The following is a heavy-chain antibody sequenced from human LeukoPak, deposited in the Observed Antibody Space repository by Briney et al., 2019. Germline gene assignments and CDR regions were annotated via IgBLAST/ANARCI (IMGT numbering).Heavy chain of an antibody. CDR2: IYYSGST. J-gene: IGHJ4*02. V-gene: IGHV4-34*01. CDR3: ARHPHSSSSLDY. CDR1: GGSFSGYY. Sequence: SETMSLTCAVYGGSFSGYYWSWIRQPPGKGLEWIGSIYYSGSTYYNPSLKSRVTISVDTSKNQFSLKLSSVTAADTAVYYCARHPHSSSSLDYWGQGTLVTVSS. D-gene: IGHD6-6*01.